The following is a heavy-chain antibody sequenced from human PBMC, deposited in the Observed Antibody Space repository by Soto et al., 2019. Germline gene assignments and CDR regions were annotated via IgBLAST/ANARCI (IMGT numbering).Heavy chain of an antibody. CDR3: ARDKSSSWYKNYYYYGMDV. CDR2: INPNSGGT. Sequence: GVSVKVSCKASGYTFTGYYMHWVRQAPGQGLEWMGWINPNSGGTNYAQKFQGWVTMTRDTSISTAYMELSRLRSDDTAVYYCARDKSSSWYKNYYYYGMDVWGQGTTVTVSS. V-gene: IGHV1-2*04. CDR1: GYTFTGYY. J-gene: IGHJ6*02. D-gene: IGHD6-13*01.